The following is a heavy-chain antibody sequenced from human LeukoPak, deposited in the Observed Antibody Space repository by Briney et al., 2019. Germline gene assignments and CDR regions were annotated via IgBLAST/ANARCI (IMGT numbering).Heavy chain of an antibody. CDR2: INTNTGNP. CDR1: GYTFTSYA. CDR3: ARDASYDILTGYYYYYYGMDV. J-gene: IGHJ6*02. D-gene: IGHD3-9*01. V-gene: IGHV7-4-1*02. Sequence: ASVKVSCKASGYTFTSYAMNWVRQAPGQGLEWMGWINTNTGNPTYAQGFTGRFVFSLDTSVSTAYLQISSLKAEDTAVYYCARDASYDILTGYYYYYYGMDVRGQGTTVTVSS.